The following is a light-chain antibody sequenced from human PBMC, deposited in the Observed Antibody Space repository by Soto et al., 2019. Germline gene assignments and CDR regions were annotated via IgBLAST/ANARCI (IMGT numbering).Light chain of an antibody. CDR2: KAS. CDR3: QHYNSYSEA. CDR1: QTISSW. J-gene: IGKJ1*01. Sequence: DIQMTQSPSSLSASVGDRVTITCRPGQTISSWLAWYQQKPGKAPKLLIYKASTLKSGVPSRFSGSGSGTEFTLTISSLQPDDFATYYCQHYNSYSEAFGQGTKVDI. V-gene: IGKV1-5*03.